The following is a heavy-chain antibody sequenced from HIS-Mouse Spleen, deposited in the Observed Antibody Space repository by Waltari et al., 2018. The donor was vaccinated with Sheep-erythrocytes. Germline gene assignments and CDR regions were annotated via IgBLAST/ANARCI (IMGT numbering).Heavy chain of an antibody. Sequence: QVQLVQSGAEVKKPGASVKVSCKASGYTFTGYYLHWGRQAPGQGLEWMGWINPNSGGTNYAQKFQGRVTMTRDTSISTAYMELSRLRSDDTAVYYCASGVIPYGSGSYFLDYWGQGTLVTVSS. CDR3: ASGVIPYGSGSYFLDY. D-gene: IGHD3-10*01. CDR1: GYTFTGYY. V-gene: IGHV1-2*02. CDR2: INPNSGGT. J-gene: IGHJ4*02.